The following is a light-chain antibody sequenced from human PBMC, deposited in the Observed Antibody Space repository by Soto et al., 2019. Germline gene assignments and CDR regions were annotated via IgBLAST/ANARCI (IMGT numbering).Light chain of an antibody. Sequence: QSALTQPASVSGSPGRSITISCTGTSSNVGSYDLVSWYQQHPGKAPKLLIYEVTKRPSGVSNRFSGSKSGNTASLTISGLQAEDEADYACCSYAASNTLIFGGGTKVTVL. CDR3: CSYAASNTLI. CDR2: EVT. CDR1: SSNVGSYDL. J-gene: IGLJ2*01. V-gene: IGLV2-23*02.